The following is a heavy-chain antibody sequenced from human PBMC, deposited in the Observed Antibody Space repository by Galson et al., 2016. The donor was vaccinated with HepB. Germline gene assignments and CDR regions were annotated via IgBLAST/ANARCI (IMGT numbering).Heavy chain of an antibody. D-gene: IGHD5-18*01. V-gene: IGHV3-30*18. Sequence: SLRLSCAASGFTFSSYGMHWVRQAPGKGLEWVAVISYDGSSQESADSVKGRLTISRDNSKNTLYLQMKSLRAEDTAVYYCAKNRGYCYLFGYPFDLWGRGTLVTVSS. J-gene: IGHJ3*01. CDR3: AKNRGYCYLFGYPFDL. CDR1: GFTFSSYG. CDR2: ISYDGSSQ.